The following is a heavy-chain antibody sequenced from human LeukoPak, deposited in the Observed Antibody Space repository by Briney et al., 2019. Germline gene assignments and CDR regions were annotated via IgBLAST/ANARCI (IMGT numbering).Heavy chain of an antibody. CDR3: AKNYYDSSGSPPFDY. CDR2: IQYNGTNK. V-gene: IGHV3-30*02. CDR1: GLIFSNYG. Sequence: GGSLRLSCAASGLIFSNYGMHWVRQAPGKGLEWVAFIQYNGTNKDYADSVKGRFTISRDNSKNTVSLQMNSLRAEDTAVYYCAKNYYDSSGSPPFDYWGQGTLVTVSS. J-gene: IGHJ4*02. D-gene: IGHD3-22*01.